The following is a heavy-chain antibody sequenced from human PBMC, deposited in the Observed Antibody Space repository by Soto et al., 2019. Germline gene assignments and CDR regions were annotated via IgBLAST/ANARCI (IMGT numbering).Heavy chain of an antibody. D-gene: IGHD6-19*01. V-gene: IGHV3-23*01. Sequence: PGGSLRLSCAASGFSFNFYVMTWVRQAPGKGLEWVSGMSGSGGHIYYADSVKGRFTISRDNSKNTLYLQMNSLRAEDTAVYYCAKGQWLAQDPFDYWGQGTLVTVSS. J-gene: IGHJ4*02. CDR2: MSGSGGHI. CDR3: AKGQWLAQDPFDY. CDR1: GFSFNFYV.